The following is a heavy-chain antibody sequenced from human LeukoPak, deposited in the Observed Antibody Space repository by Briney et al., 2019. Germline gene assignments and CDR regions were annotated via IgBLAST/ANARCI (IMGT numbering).Heavy chain of an antibody. CDR2: ISAYNGNT. CDR1: GYTFTSYG. V-gene: IGHV1-18*01. Sequence: EASVTVSCKASGYTFTSYGISWVRQAPGQGLEWMGWISAYNGNTNYAQKLQGRVTMTTDTSTSTAYMELRSLRSDDTAVYYCARVPSGWQEGWFDPWGQGTLVTVSS. CDR3: ARVPSGWQEGWFDP. J-gene: IGHJ5*02. D-gene: IGHD6-19*01.